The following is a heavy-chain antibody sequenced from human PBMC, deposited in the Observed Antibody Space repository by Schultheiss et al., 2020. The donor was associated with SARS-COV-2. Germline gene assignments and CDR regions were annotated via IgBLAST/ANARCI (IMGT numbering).Heavy chain of an antibody. V-gene: IGHV1-24*01. CDR1: GYTFTSYD. J-gene: IGHJ6*02. D-gene: IGHD6-6*01. Sequence: ASVKVSCKASGYTFTSYDINWVRQATGKGLEWMGGFDPEDGETIYAQKFQGRVTMTEDTSTDTAYMELSSLRSEDTAVYYCATAPSRSSYYYYGMDVWGQGTTVTVSS. CDR2: FDPEDGET. CDR3: ATAPSRSSYYYYGMDV.